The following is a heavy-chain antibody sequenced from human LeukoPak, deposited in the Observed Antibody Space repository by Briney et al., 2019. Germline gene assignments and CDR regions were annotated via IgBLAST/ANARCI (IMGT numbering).Heavy chain of an antibody. Sequence: GESLKISCKGSGYSFTRYWIGWVRQMPGKGLEWMGIIYPADSDTRYSPSFQGQVTISADKSITTAYLQWSSLKASDTAIYFCARRGGSGLFDPWGQGTLVTVSS. CDR1: GYSFTRYW. D-gene: IGHD3-10*01. V-gene: IGHV5-51*01. CDR2: IYPADSDT. CDR3: ARRGGSGLFDP. J-gene: IGHJ5*02.